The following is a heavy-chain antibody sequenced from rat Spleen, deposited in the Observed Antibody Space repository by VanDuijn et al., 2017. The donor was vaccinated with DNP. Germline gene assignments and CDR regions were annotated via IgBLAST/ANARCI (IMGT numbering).Heavy chain of an antibody. J-gene: IGHJ3*01. CDR1: GFNLHDYW. V-gene: IGHV4-2*01. CDR3: ARLGWHGWFAY. Sequence: EVKLVESGGGLVQPGRSLKISCTASGFNLHDYWMGWVRQAPGKGLEWIGEINKDSSTINYSPSLKDKFTISRDNAQNTLYLQMSKLGSEDTAIYYCARLGWHGWFAYWGQGTLVTVSS. CDR2: INKDSSTI. D-gene: IGHD1-11*01.